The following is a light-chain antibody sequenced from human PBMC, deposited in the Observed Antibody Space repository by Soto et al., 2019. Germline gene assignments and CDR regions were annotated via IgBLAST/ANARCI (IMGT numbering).Light chain of an antibody. J-gene: IGLJ1*01. V-gene: IGLV2-14*01. CDR3: SSYTGSSSFYV. CDR2: EVS. CDR1: SSDVGTYNY. Sequence: QSALTQPASVSGSPGQSITISCTGTSSDVGTYNYVSWYQQHPGKAPKLMIYEVSNRPSGVSNRFSGSKSGNTASLTISGLQAEDEADYYCSSYTGSSSFYVFGTGTKVTDL.